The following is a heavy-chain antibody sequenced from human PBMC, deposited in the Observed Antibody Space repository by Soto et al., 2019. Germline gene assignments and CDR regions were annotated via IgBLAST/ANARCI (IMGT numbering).Heavy chain of an antibody. J-gene: IGHJ6*02. CDR3: ARGGSNSPKGMDV. Sequence: PGVSLRLSCAASGFTLSNHWMHWVRQAPGKGLVWVSRLNRDGSSTDYADSVKGRFTISRDIAKNTLYLQMNSLRAEDTAVYYCARGGSNSPKGMDVWGQGTTVSVSS. V-gene: IGHV3-74*01. CDR2: LNRDGSST. D-gene: IGHD4-4*01. CDR1: GFTLSNHW.